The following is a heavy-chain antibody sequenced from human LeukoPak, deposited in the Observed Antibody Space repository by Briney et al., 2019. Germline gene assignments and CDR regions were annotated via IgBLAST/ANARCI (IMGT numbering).Heavy chain of an antibody. Sequence: GGSLRLSCAASGFTFSTSWMHWVRQAPGKGLLWVSRIDTDGRTTSYADSVKGRFTISRDNAKNTLYLQMNSLRGEDTAVYYCARGRGYTYANDYWGQGTLVTVSS. CDR2: IDTDGRTT. D-gene: IGHD5-18*01. CDR3: ARGRGYTYANDY. V-gene: IGHV3-74*01. J-gene: IGHJ4*02. CDR1: GFTFSTSW.